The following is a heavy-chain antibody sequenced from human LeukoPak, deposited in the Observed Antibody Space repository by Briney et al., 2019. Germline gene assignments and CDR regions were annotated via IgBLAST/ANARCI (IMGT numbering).Heavy chain of an antibody. CDR3: AKGSYGSGSYVDY. CDR1: GFTFDDYA. CDR2: ISWNSGYI. Sequence: GGSLRLSCAASGFTFDDYAMHWVRQAPGKGLEWVSGISWNSGYIGYEDSVKGRFTISRDNAKNSLYLQMNSLRAEDAALYYCAKGSYGSGSYVDYWGQGTLITVSS. D-gene: IGHD3-10*01. J-gene: IGHJ4*02. V-gene: IGHV3-9*01.